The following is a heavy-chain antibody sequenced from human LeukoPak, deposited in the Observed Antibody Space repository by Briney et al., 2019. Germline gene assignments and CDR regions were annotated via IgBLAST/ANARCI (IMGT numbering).Heavy chain of an antibody. Sequence: GGSLRLSCTASGFTFSDYYMSWIRQAPGKGLEWVSYISSSGSTIYYADSVKGRFTISRDNAKNSLYLQMNSLRAEDTAVYYCASGRITIFGVGPFDPWGQGTLVTVSS. V-gene: IGHV3-11*04. CDR2: ISSSGSTI. D-gene: IGHD3-3*01. CDR1: GFTFSDYY. CDR3: ASGRITIFGVGPFDP. J-gene: IGHJ5*02.